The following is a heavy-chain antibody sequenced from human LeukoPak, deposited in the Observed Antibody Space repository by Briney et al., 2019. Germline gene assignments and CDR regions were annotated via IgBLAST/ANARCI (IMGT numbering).Heavy chain of an antibody. CDR1: GGSTSSGDYY. CDR3: ARDFSVVVVPGRDYYYYGMDV. J-gene: IGHJ6*02. D-gene: IGHD3-22*01. V-gene: IGHV4-30-4*01. CDR2: IYYSGST. Sequence: PSQTLSLTCTVSGGSTSSGDYYWSWIRQPPGKGLEWIGYIYYSGSTYYNPSLKSRVTISVDTSKNQFSLKLSSVTAADTAVYYCARDFSVVVVPGRDYYYYGMDVWGQGTTVTVSS.